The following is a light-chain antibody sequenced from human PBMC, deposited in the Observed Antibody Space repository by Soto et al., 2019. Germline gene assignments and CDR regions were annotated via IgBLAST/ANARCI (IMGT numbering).Light chain of an antibody. V-gene: IGLV2-11*01. CDR2: DVS. CDR3: CSYAGSYTGV. Sequence: QSVLTQPRSVSGSPGQSVIISCTGSSSDVGGYNYVSWYQQHPGKAPKLMIFDVSQRPSGVPDRFSGSKSGNTASLTISGLQAEDEADYYCCSYAGSYTGVFGGGTKLTVL. CDR1: SSDVGGYNY. J-gene: IGLJ2*01.